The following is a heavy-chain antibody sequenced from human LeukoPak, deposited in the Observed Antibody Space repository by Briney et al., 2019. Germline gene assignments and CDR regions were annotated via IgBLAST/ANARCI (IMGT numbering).Heavy chain of an antibody. Sequence: ASVKVSCKASGYTFTSYAMNWVRQAPGQGPEWMGGITPMFGTAKYAQKFQGRVTITADESTSTAYMELSSLRSEDTAVYYCARDSSDFRSLIPHWGQGTLVTVSS. CDR1: GYTFTSYA. CDR2: ITPMFGTA. CDR3: ARDSSDFRSLIPH. D-gene: IGHD3-3*01. V-gene: IGHV1-69*13. J-gene: IGHJ1*01.